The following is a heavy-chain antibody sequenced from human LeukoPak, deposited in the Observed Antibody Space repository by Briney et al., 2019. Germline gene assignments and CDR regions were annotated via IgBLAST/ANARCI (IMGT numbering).Heavy chain of an antibody. V-gene: IGHV6-1*01. CDR1: GDSVSSKSVS. Sequence: QTLSLTCAISGDSVSSKSVSWIWIRQSPSGGLEVLGRTRYRSTWMTYYLLSVQTLMTINADTSRNHVSLRLHSVPPEDTALYYCVRDFNWGFDYWGQGTLVTVSS. D-gene: IGHD7-27*01. CDR2: TRYRSTWMT. J-gene: IGHJ4*02. CDR3: VRDFNWGFDY.